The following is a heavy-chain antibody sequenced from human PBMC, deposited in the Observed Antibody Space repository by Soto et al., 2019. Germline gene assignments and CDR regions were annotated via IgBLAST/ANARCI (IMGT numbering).Heavy chain of an antibody. V-gene: IGHV3-73*02. CDR3: TRSGGSYSFGY. J-gene: IGHJ4*02. CDR1: GFTLSGSA. CDR2: IRSKTHSYAT. Sequence: EVQLVESGGGLVQPGESLKLSCAASGFTLSGSAVHWVRQASGKGLEWVGRIRSKTHSYATEYIASVKGRFTMSRDDSNNPPYLQMNGLKTDDTAVYYCTRSGGSYSFGYWGQGTLVTVSS. D-gene: IGHD1-26*01.